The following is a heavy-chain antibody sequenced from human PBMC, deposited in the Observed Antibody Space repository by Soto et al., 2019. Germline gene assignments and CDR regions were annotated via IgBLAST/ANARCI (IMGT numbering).Heavy chain of an antibody. D-gene: IGHD6-19*01. V-gene: IGHV3-23*01. Sequence: SGGSLRLSCATSGFPFSAFAMNWVRHAPGKGLEWVSGIGGSGGSIYYADSVKGRFTISRDNSKNTVYLQMNSLRAEDTAVYYCARDCGSSGCRDAFDIWGQGTMVTVSS. J-gene: IGHJ3*02. CDR3: ARDCGSSGCRDAFDI. CDR1: GFPFSAFA. CDR2: IGGSGGSI.